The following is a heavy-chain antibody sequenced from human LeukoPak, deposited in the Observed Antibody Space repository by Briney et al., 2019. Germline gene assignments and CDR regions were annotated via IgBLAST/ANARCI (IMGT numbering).Heavy chain of an antibody. CDR1: GGTFSSYA. D-gene: IGHD3-22*01. Sequence: GASVKVSCKASGGTFSSYAISWVRPAPGQGLEWMGRIIPILGIANYAQKFQGRVTITADKSTSTAYMELSSLRSEDTAVYYCARAAVATYYYDSSGYYYDYWGQGTLVTVSS. V-gene: IGHV1-69*04. J-gene: IGHJ4*02. CDR2: IIPILGIA. CDR3: ARAAVATYYYDSSGYYYDY.